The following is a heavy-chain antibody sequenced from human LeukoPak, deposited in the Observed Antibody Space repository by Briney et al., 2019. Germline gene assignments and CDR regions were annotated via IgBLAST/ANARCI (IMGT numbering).Heavy chain of an antibody. V-gene: IGHV3-7*01. CDR1: GFTFSTSW. Sequence: GGSLRLSCAASGFTFSTSWMTWVRQAPGKGLDWLGNINPDGSRINYVDSAKGRFTISRDNAKNSLYLQMNSLRAEDTAVYYCAREALSAGSWYFDYWGQGTLVTVSS. D-gene: IGHD6-13*01. CDR2: INPDGSRI. J-gene: IGHJ4*02. CDR3: AREALSAGSWYFDY.